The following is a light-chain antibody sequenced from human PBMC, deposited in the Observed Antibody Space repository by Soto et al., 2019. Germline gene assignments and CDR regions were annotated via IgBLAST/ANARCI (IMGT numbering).Light chain of an antibody. Sequence: QSVLTQPPSVSGAPGQTVTISCTGSSSNIGAVYDVHWYQQLPGTAPKLLIYGNSNRPSGVPDRFSGSKSGTSASLAITGLQVEDEADYYCQSYDSSLSGSNWVFGGGTKLTVL. J-gene: IGLJ3*02. CDR1: SSNIGAVYD. CDR2: GNS. V-gene: IGLV1-40*01. CDR3: QSYDSSLSGSNWV.